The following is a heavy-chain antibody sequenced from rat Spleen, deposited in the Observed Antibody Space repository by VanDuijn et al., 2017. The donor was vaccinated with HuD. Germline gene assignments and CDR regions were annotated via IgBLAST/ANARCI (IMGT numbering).Heavy chain of an antibody. CDR2: ISTGGDNT. J-gene: IGHJ3*01. CDR1: GFTFSNYY. Sequence: EVQLVESGGGLVQPGRSLKLSCAASGFTFSNYYMAWVRQAPTKGLEWVAYISTGGDNTYYRDSVQGRFTISRDNAKSTLYLQMDSLRSEDTATYYCATEGTHREAYWGQGTLVTVSS. V-gene: IGHV5-27*01. D-gene: IGHD3-2*01. CDR3: ATEGTHREAY.